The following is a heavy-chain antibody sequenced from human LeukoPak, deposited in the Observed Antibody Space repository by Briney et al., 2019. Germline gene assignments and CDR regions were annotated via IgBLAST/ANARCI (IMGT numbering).Heavy chain of an antibody. CDR1: GGSISSYY. D-gene: IGHD3-22*01. CDR3: ARDAFNAENYYDSSGSFDY. CDR2: IYTSGST. J-gene: IGHJ4*02. Sequence: SETLSLTCTVSGGSISSYYWSWIRQPAGKGLEGIGRIYTSGSTNYNPSLKSRVTMSVDTSKNQFSLKLSSVTAADTAVYYCARDAFNAENYYDSSGSFDYWGQGTLVTVSS. V-gene: IGHV4-4*07.